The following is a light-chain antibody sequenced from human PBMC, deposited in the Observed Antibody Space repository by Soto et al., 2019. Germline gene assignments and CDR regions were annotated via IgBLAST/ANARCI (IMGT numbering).Light chain of an antibody. CDR1: QSIDTW. J-gene: IGKJ3*01. Sequence: QMTQSPSTLSASVGDRVTITCRASQSIDTWLAWYQQKPGKAPRLLIYDASDLESGVPSRFSGSGSGTEFTLTINGLQTDGIATYYCQQYENFSPTFGPGTKVDIK. CDR3: QQYENFSPT. V-gene: IGKV1-5*01. CDR2: DAS.